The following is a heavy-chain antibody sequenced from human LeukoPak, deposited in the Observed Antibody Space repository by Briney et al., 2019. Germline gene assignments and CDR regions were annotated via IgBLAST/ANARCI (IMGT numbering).Heavy chain of an antibody. CDR1: GFTFSSSA. Sequence: GGSLRLSCAASGFTFSSSAMSWVRQAPGKGLEWVSSISGSGSDGSTYYADSVKGRFTISRDNAKNSLYLQMNSLRAEDTAVYYCAELGITMIGGVWGKGTTVTISS. V-gene: IGHV3-23*01. CDR3: AELGITMIGGV. CDR2: ISGSGSDGST. D-gene: IGHD3-10*02. J-gene: IGHJ6*04.